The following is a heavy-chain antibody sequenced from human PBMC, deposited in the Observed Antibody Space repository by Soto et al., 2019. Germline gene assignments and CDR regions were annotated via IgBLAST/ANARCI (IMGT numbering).Heavy chain of an antibody. D-gene: IGHD3-22*01. J-gene: IGHJ5*02. CDR3: AKWMEQTYYYDCSGYYPAGFDP. V-gene: IGHV3-23*01. CDR1: GFTFSSYA. CDR2: ISGSGGST. Sequence: GGSLRLSCAASGFTFSSYAMSWVRQAPGKGLEWVSAISGSGGSTYYADSVKGRFTISRDNSKNTLHLQMNSLRAEDTAVYYCAKWMEQTYYYDCSGYYPAGFDPWGQGTMVTVYS.